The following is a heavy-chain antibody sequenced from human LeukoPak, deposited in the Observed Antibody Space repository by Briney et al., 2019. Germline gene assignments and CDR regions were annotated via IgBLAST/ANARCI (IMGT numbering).Heavy chain of an antibody. J-gene: IGHJ5*02. Sequence: SQTLSLTCTVSGVSISSGSYYWSWIRPPAGKGLEWIVRIYTSGSTNYNPSLKSRVTISVDTSNNQFSLKLSSVTAADTAVYYCARAYLGYCSGGSCYPGYNWFDPWGQGTLVTVSS. CDR2: IYTSGST. V-gene: IGHV4-61*02. D-gene: IGHD2-15*01. CDR3: ARAYLGYCSGGSCYPGYNWFDP. CDR1: GVSISSGSYY.